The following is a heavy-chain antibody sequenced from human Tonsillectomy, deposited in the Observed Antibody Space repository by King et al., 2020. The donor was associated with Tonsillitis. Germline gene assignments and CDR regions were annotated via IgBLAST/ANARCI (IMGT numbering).Heavy chain of an antibody. D-gene: IGHD3-3*01. CDR1: GFTFSSYS. J-gene: IGHJ4*02. CDR2: ITSTTNSI. V-gene: IGHV3-48*01. CDR3: ARGEQYFDFWSGYNYFDA. Sequence: EVQLVESGGGLVQPGGSLRLSCAASGFTFSSYSMNWVCQAPGKGLEWVSYITSTTNSIYYADSVRGRFTISRDNAKNSLYLQMNSLRAEDTAVYFCARGEQYFDFWSGYNYFDAGGQGTLVTVSS.